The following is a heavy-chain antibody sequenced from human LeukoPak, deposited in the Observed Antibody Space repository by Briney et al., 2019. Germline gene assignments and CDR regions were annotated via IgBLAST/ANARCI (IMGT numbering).Heavy chain of an antibody. CDR2: IHHSGST. CDR3: ARYRGGSGYHFDY. Sequence: SGTLSLTCAVSGGSISSGNWWSWVRQSPGRGLEWIGEIHHSGSTNYNPSLKSRVTISLDKSKNQFSLKLTSVTAADTAVYYCARYRGGSGYHFDYWGQGTLVTVSS. J-gene: IGHJ4*02. CDR1: GGSISSGNW. V-gene: IGHV4-4*02. D-gene: IGHD5-12*01.